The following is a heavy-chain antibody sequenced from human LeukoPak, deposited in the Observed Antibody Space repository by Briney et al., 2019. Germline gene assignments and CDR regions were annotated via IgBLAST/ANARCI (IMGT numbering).Heavy chain of an antibody. D-gene: IGHD3-10*01. Sequence: GASVKVSCKASGYTFTGYYMHWVRQARGQGLEWMGWINPNSGGTNYAQKFQGRVTMTRDTSISTAYMELSRLRSDDTAVYYCAREDGLRGNWFDPWGQGTLVTVSS. V-gene: IGHV1-2*02. J-gene: IGHJ5*02. CDR2: INPNSGGT. CDR3: AREDGLRGNWFDP. CDR1: GYTFTGYY.